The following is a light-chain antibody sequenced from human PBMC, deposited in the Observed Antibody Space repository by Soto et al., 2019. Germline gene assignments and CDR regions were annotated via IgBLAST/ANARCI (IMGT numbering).Light chain of an antibody. Sequence: QSALPQPRSVSGSPGQSVTISFTGTSSDVGGYNYVSWYQQHPGKAPKLMMYDVSKRPSGVPDRFSGSRSGNTASLTISGLQAEDEADYYCCSYAGSYTYVFGTGTKVTVL. CDR2: DVS. CDR1: SSDVGGYNY. V-gene: IGLV2-11*01. CDR3: CSYAGSYTYV. J-gene: IGLJ1*01.